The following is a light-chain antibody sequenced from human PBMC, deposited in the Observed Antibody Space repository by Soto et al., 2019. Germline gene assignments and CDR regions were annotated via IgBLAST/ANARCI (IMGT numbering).Light chain of an antibody. CDR2: DDS. J-gene: IGLJ1*01. CDR3: QVWDNTTDHPVYV. Sequence: SYELTQPPSVSVAPGQTASITCGGSNIGSKSVQWYRQKPGQAPLLVVNDDSDRPSGIPERFSGSNSGNTATLTISRVEAGDEADYYCQVWDNTTDHPVYVFGTGTKLTVL. V-gene: IGLV3-21*02. CDR1: NIGSKS.